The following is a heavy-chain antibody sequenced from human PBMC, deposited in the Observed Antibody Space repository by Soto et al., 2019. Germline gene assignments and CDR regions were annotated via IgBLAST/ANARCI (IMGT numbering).Heavy chain of an antibody. CDR1: GGTFRSYT. CDR3: ARRMDSSGYYYDY. V-gene: IGHV1-69*02. D-gene: IGHD3-22*01. J-gene: IGHJ4*02. CDR2: IIPILGIA. Sequence: GASVKVSRTACGGTFRSYTISCVRQAPGQGLEWMGRIIPILGIASYAQKFQGRVTITADKSTSTAYMELSSLRSEDTAVYYCARRMDSSGYYYDYWGQGTLVTVSS.